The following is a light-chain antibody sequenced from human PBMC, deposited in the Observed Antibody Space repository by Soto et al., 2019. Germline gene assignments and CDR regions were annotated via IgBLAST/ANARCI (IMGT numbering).Light chain of an antibody. CDR2: DAS. J-gene: IGKJ1*01. V-gene: IGKV1-5*01. Sequence: DIQMTQSPSTLSASVGDRVTITCRASQSISSWLAWYQQKPGKAPKLLIYDASSLESGVPSRFSGXGSGTEFTLTXXXXXXXDFATYYCQQXXXXXWTFGQ. CDR3: QQXXXXXWT. CDR1: QSISSW.